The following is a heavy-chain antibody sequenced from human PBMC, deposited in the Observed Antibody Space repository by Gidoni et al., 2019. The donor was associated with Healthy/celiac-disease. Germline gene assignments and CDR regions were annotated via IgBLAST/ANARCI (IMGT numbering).Heavy chain of an antibody. CDR1: GFTFGDYA. CDR3: TRDLRGDYIDYYYGMDD. Sequence: EVQLVESGGGLVQPGRSLRLSCTASGFTFGDYAMSWFRQAPGKGLEWVGFIRSKAYGGTTEYAASVKGRFTISRDDSKSIAYLQMNSLKTEDTAVYYCTRDLRGDYIDYYYGMDDWGQGTTVTVSS. CDR2: IRSKAYGGTT. V-gene: IGHV3-49*03. J-gene: IGHJ6*02. D-gene: IGHD4-17*01.